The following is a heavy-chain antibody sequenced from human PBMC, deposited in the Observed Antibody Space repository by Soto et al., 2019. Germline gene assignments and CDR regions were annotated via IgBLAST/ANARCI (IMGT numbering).Heavy chain of an antibody. CDR3: ARDSIAAAGKYYYYMDV. CDR2: IWYDGRNK. CDR1: GFTFSSYG. V-gene: IGHV3-33*01. J-gene: IGHJ6*03. D-gene: IGHD6-13*01. Sequence: QVQLVESGGGVVQPGRSLRLSCAASGFTFSSYGMHWVRQAPGKGLEWVAVIWYDGRNKYYADSVKGRFTISRDNSKNTLYLQMNSLRAEDTAVYYCARDSIAAAGKYYYYMDVWGKGTTVTVSS.